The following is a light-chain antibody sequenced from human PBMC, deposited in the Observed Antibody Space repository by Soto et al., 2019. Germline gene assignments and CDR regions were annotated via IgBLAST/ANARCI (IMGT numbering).Light chain of an antibody. CDR1: SSDIGVYTF. CDR3: SSYGATRTL. V-gene: IGLV2-14*03. J-gene: IGLJ2*01. Sequence: QSALTQPASVSGSPGQSITIPCTGSSSDIGVYTFVSWYQQHPGKAPKLLIYDVSYRPSGISDRFSGSKSGNTPSLTISGLEPEDDDDYYCSSYGATRTLFGGGTKLTVL. CDR2: DVS.